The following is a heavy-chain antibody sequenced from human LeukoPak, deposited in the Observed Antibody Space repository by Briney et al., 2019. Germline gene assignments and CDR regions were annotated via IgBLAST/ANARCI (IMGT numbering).Heavy chain of an antibody. Sequence: QPGGSLRLSCAPSGFTFSRHGMHWVRQAPGKGLEWVAIISNDGSRKYYAHSVEGRFTISRDNSKNTLYLQMNSLRAEDTAVYYCAKDGNYYDSSGYYPYYFDYWGQGTLVTVSS. V-gene: IGHV3-30*18. CDR3: AKDGNYYDSSGYYPYYFDY. CDR1: GFTFSRHG. J-gene: IGHJ4*02. CDR2: ISNDGSRK. D-gene: IGHD3-22*01.